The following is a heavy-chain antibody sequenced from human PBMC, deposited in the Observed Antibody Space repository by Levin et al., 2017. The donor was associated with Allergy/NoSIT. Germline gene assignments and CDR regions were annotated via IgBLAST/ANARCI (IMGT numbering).Heavy chain of an antibody. CDR3: AADEDYYGSGSYYNPYYGMDV. D-gene: IGHD3-10*01. J-gene: IGHJ6*02. V-gene: IGHV1-58*02. CDR1: GFTFTSSA. Sequence: ASVKVSCKASGFTFTSSAMQWVRQARGQRLEWIGWIVVGSGNTNYAQKFQERVTITRDLSTSTAYMELSSLRSEDTAVYYCAADEDYYGSGSYYNPYYGMDVWGQGTTVTVSS. CDR2: IVVGSGNT.